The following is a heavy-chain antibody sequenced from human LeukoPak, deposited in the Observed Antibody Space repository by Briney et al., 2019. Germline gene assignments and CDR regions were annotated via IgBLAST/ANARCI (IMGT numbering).Heavy chain of an antibody. D-gene: IGHD6-13*01. Sequence: SETLSLTCAVYGGSFSGYYWSWIRQPPGKGLEWIGEINHSGSTNYNPSLKRRVTISVDTSKNQFSLKLSSVTAADTAVYYCARGPHRIAAAGTGAFDIWGQGTMVTVSS. V-gene: IGHV4-34*01. CDR3: ARGPHRIAAAGTGAFDI. CDR2: INHSGST. J-gene: IGHJ3*02. CDR1: GGSFSGYY.